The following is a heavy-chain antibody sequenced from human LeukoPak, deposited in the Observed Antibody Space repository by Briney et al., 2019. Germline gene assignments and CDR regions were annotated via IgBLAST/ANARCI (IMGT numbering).Heavy chain of an antibody. CDR2: ISTISST. CDR3: AKSPALWLEETGTAFDI. Sequence: GGSLRLSCAASGFTFSSYSMNWVRQAPGRGLEWVSGISTISSTFYADSVKGRFTISRDNSKNTLCLQMNSLRAEDTAVYYCAKSPALWLEETGTAFDIWGRGTMVTVSS. J-gene: IGHJ3*02. D-gene: IGHD2-21*01. V-gene: IGHV3-23*01. CDR1: GFTFSSYS.